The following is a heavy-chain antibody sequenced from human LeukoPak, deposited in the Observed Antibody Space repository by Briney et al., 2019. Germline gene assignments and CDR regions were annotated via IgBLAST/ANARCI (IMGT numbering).Heavy chain of an antibody. CDR3: AYGSGSPFDY. Sequence: PGGSLRLSCAASGFTFSSYAMSWVRQAPGKGPEWVSAISGSGGSTYYADSVKGRFTISRDNSKNTLYLQMNSLRAEDTAVYYCAYGSGSPFDYWGQGTLVTVSS. J-gene: IGHJ4*02. CDR2: ISGSGGST. D-gene: IGHD3-10*01. V-gene: IGHV3-23*01. CDR1: GFTFSSYA.